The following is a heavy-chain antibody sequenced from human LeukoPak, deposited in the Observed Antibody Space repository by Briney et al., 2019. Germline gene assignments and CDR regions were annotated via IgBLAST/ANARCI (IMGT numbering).Heavy chain of an antibody. CDR3: ARARVVAAPYGMDV. J-gene: IGHJ6*02. CDR1: GENFSTYH. CDR2: INHSGST. Sequence: SETLSLTCAVYGENFSTYHYSWIRQSPGKGLEWIGEINHSGSTNYNPSLKSRVTISVDTSKNQFSLKLSSVTAADTAVYFCARARVVAAPYGMDVWGQGTTVTVSS. D-gene: IGHD2-15*01. V-gene: IGHV4-34*01.